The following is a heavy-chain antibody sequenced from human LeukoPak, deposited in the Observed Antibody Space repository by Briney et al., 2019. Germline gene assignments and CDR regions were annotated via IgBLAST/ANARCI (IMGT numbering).Heavy chain of an antibody. Sequence: GRSLRVSCAASGFAFNAYTIHWVRQAPGKGLEWVALISNDGSITYFSHTVKGRLTVSRDNSKKTLYLQMNSLSSEDTAVYYCARAVTGTLYFYYGMDVWGQGTTVTVSS. V-gene: IGHV3-30-3*01. J-gene: IGHJ6*02. CDR3: ARAVTGTLYFYYGMDV. CDR2: ISNDGSIT. CDR1: GFAFNAYT. D-gene: IGHD6-19*01.